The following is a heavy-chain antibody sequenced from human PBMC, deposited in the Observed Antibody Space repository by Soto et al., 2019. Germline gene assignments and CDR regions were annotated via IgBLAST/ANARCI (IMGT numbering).Heavy chain of an antibody. J-gene: IGHJ3*02. CDR1: GFTFSSYA. D-gene: IGHD1-26*01. CDR2: ISYDGSNK. V-gene: IGHV3-30-3*01. Sequence: GGSLRLSCAASGFTFSSYAMHWVRQAPGKGLEWVAVISYDGSNKYYADSVKGRFTISRDNSKNTPYLQMNSLRAEDTAVYYCASPQERTWELPAFDIWGQGTMVTVSS. CDR3: ASPQERTWELPAFDI.